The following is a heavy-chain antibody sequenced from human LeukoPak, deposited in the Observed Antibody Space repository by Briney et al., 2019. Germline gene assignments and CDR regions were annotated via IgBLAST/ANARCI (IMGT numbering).Heavy chain of an antibody. CDR1: GFTVSSNF. Sequence: GGSLRLSCAASGFTVSSNFMSWVRQAPGKGLEWVAFIRYDGSKKYYADSVKGRFTISRDNSKNTLYLQMNSLRAEDTAVYYCAHGTMYQLDYWGQGTLVTVSS. CDR3: AHGTMYQLDY. CDR2: IRYDGSKK. D-gene: IGHD2-2*01. V-gene: IGHV3-30*02. J-gene: IGHJ4*02.